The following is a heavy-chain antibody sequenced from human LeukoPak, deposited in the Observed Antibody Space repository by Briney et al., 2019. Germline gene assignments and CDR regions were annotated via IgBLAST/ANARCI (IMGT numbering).Heavy chain of an antibody. V-gene: IGHV3-21*01. CDR3: ARMRRIRFLEWLLIDY. J-gene: IGHJ4*02. D-gene: IGHD3-3*01. Sequence: PGGSLRLSCAASGFTFSSYSMNWVRQAPGKWLEWVSSISSSSSYIYYADSVKGRFTISRDNAKNSLYLQMNSLRAEDTAVYYCARMRRIRFLEWLLIDYWGQGTLVTVSS. CDR1: GFTFSSYS. CDR2: ISSSSSYI.